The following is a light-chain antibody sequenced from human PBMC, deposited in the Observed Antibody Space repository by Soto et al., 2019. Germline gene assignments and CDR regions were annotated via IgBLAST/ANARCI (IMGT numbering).Light chain of an antibody. CDR1: SSDVGGYDL. Sequence: QSALTQPASVSGSPGQSITISCTGTSSDVGGYDLVSWYQQHPGKAPKLIIYEGSKRPSGISNRFSGSKSGNTASLIISGLQGEDEADYYCAAWDDSLTAHVFGVGTKVTVL. CDR3: AAWDDSLTAHV. J-gene: IGLJ1*01. CDR2: EGS. V-gene: IGLV2-23*01.